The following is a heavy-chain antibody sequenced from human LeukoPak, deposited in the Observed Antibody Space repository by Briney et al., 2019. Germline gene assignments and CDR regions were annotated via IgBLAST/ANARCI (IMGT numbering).Heavy chain of an antibody. J-gene: IGHJ5*02. CDR3: AREILYSSGWYNWFDP. D-gene: IGHD6-19*01. V-gene: IGHV1-2*02. CDR2: INPNSGGT. CDR1: GYTFTSYG. Sequence: ASVKVSCKASGYTFTSYGIIWVRQAPGQGLEWMGWINPNSGGTNYAQKFQGRVTMTRDTSISTAYMELSRLRSDDTAVYYCAREILYSSGWYNWFDPWGQGTLVTVSS.